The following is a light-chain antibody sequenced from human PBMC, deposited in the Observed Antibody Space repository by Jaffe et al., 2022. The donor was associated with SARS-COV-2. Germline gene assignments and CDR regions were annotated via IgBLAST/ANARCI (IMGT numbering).Light chain of an antibody. J-gene: IGKJ2*01. V-gene: IGKV4-1*01. CDR1: QSLLYNSNNKNY. CDR3: LQYFSDNT. Sequence: DIVMTQSPDSLAVSLGERATINCKSSQSLLYNSNNKNYLAWYQQKPGQPPKLLISWASTRESGVPDRFSGSGSRTDFTLTISSLQSEDVAVYYCLQYFSDNTFGQGTKLEIK. CDR2: WAS.